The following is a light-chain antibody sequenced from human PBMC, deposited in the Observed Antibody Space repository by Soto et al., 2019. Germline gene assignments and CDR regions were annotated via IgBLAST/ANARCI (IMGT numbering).Light chain of an antibody. CDR1: QSVGRN. Sequence: EIVLTQSPATLSLSPGERATLSCRASQSVGRNLGWYQQKPGQSPRLLIYDASNRATGIPARFSGSGSGTDFTLSISTLEPEDFAVYYCQQRNYPLTFGGGTKGDIK. V-gene: IGKV3-11*01. J-gene: IGKJ4*01. CDR3: QQRNYPLT. CDR2: DAS.